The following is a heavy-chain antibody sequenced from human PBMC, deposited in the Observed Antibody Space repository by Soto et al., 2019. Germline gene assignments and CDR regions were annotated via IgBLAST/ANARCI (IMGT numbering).Heavy chain of an antibody. CDR1: GFSLSTSGMC. Sequence: SGPTLVNPTQTLTLTCTFSGFSLSTSGMCVSWIRQPPGKALEWLALIDWDDDKYYSTSLKTRLTISKDTSKNQVVLTMTNMDPVDTATYYCARIAGRDGYNWEPIDYWGQGTLVTVSS. D-gene: IGHD5-12*01. J-gene: IGHJ4*02. V-gene: IGHV2-70*01. CDR2: IDWDDDK. CDR3: ARIAGRDGYNWEPIDY.